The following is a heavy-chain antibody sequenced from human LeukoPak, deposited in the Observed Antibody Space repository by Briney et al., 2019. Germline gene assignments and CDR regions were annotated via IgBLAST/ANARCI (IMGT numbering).Heavy chain of an antibody. D-gene: IGHD2-15*01. V-gene: IGHV3-30*18. CDR1: GFTFSSHG. Sequence: PGTSLRLSCAASGFTFSSHGIHWVRQAPGKGLEWVAVVSSDAGTTYYADSVKGRFTISRDNSKNTLYLQMNSLRGEDTAIYYCTKESATGSRYSFDYWGQGTLVTVSS. CDR2: VSSDAGTT. J-gene: IGHJ4*02. CDR3: TKESATGSRYSFDY.